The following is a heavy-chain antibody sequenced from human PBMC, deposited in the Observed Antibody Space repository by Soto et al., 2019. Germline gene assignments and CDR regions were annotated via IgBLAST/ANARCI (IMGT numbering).Heavy chain of an antibody. V-gene: IGHV4-59*12. J-gene: IGHJ4*02. CDR2: IYYSGST. CDR3: ARDGSQRPATY. CDR1: GGYFSGYY. Sequence: SETLSLTCGVYGGYFSGYYWSWIRQPPGKGLEWIGYIYYSGSTNYNPALKSRVTISVDTSKNQVSLKLSSVTAADTAVYYCARDGSQRPATYWGQGTLVTVSS. D-gene: IGHD3-10*01.